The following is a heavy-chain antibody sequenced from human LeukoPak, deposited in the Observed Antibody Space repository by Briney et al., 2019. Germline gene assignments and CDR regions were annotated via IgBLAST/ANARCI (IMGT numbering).Heavy chain of an antibody. Sequence: GGSLRLSCSGTEFTFSSYVMHWVRQAPGKGLEWVSVIYSGGSTYYADSVKGRFTISRDNSKNTLYLQMNSLRAEDTAVYYCASHSSSWYGFDYWGQGTLVTVSS. CDR2: IYSGGST. D-gene: IGHD6-13*01. V-gene: IGHV3-53*01. CDR1: EFTFSSYV. J-gene: IGHJ4*02. CDR3: ASHSSSWYGFDY.